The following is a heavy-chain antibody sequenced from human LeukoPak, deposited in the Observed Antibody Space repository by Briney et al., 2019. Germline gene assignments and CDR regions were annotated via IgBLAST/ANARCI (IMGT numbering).Heavy chain of an antibody. CDR3: ARDRPPWD. Sequence: GGSLRLSCAASGFTFNGYGMSWVRQAPGKGLEWVSVIYSGGSTYYADSVKGRFAISRDNSKNTLFLQMNSLRVEDTAVYYCARDRPPWDWGQGTLVTVSS. CDR2: IYSGGST. CDR1: GFTFNGYG. D-gene: IGHD6-6*01. V-gene: IGHV3-66*01. J-gene: IGHJ4*02.